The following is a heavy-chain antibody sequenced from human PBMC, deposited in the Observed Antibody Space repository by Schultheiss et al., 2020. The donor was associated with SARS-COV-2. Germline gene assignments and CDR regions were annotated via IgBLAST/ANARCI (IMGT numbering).Heavy chain of an antibody. CDR2: IHYSGST. D-gene: IGHD3-10*01. Sequence: SETLSLTCIVSGGSISSGGYYWSWIRQHPGKGLEWVGYIHYSGSTYYNPSLKSRVTISIDTSKNQFSLKLTSVTAADTAIYHCARVDYFGSGGLFDPWGQGTLVTVSS. V-gene: IGHV4-31*03. J-gene: IGHJ5*01. CDR1: GGSISSGGYY. CDR3: ARVDYFGSGGLFDP.